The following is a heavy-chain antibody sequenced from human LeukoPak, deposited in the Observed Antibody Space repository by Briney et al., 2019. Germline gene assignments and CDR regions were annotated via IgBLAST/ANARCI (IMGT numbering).Heavy chain of an antibody. CDR1: GYTFTGYY. J-gene: IGHJ4*02. V-gene: IGHV1-2*02. D-gene: IGHD3-22*01. CDR3: ARADSSGSRVYYFDY. CDR2: INPNSGGT. Sequence: ASVKVSCKASGYTFTGYYMHWVRQAPGQGLEWMGLINPNSGGTNYAQKFQDRVTMTRDTSISTAYMELSRLRSDDTAVYYCARADSSGSRVYYFDYWGQGTLVTVSS.